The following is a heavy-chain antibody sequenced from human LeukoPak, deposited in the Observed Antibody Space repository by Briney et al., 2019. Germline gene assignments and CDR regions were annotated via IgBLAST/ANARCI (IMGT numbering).Heavy chain of an antibody. CDR3: ARDKIVGATNFDF. Sequence: GGSLRLSCAASGFTFSDYWMSWVRQVPGKGLEWVANMKQDGSEKYYVDSVKGRFTISRDNAKNSLYLQMNSLRAEGTAVYYCARDKIVGATNFDFWGQGTLVTVSS. D-gene: IGHD1-26*01. CDR2: MKQDGSEK. J-gene: IGHJ4*02. CDR1: GFTFSDYW. V-gene: IGHV3-7*01.